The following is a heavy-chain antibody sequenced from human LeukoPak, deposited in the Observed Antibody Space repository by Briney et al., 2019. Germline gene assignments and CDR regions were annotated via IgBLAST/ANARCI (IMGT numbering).Heavy chain of an antibody. J-gene: IGHJ4*02. Sequence: GGSLRLSCAASGFTFSSYGMHWVRQAPGKGLEWVAVIWYDGSNKYYADSVKGRFTISRDNSKNTLYLQMNSLRAEDTAVYYCARDIAARRFDYWGQGTLVTVFS. CDR1: GFTFSSYG. CDR2: IWYDGSNK. V-gene: IGHV3-33*01. D-gene: IGHD6-6*01. CDR3: ARDIAARRFDY.